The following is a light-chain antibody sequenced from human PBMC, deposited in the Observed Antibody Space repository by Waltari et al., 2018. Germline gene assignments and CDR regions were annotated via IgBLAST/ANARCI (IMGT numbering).Light chain of an antibody. CDR1: SGHSSNV. CDR3: QTGGHGTWV. V-gene: IGLV4-69*01. Sequence: QLVLTQSPSASASLGASVKLTCTLSSGHSSNVIAWLQEQPGKGPRYLMTVNSDGSHSKGDEIPDRFSGSSAGAERYLTISSLQSEDKADYYCQTGGHGTWVFGGGTKLTVL. CDR2: VNSDGSH. J-gene: IGLJ3*02.